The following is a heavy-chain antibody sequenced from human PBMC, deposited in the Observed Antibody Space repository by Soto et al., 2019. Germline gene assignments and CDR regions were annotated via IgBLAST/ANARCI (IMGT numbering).Heavy chain of an antibody. CDR1: GGTFSSYA. V-gene: IGHV1-69*01. Sequence: QVQLVQSGAEVKKPRSSVKVSCKASGGTFSSYAISWVRQAPGHGVEWMGGMIPIFGTANDAQKIQGRVTITADEATRTAYMELSSLRSEDTAVYYCARDGKDYGSGSYYNDYYYYGMDVWGQGSTVTVSS. CDR2: MIPIFGTA. J-gene: IGHJ6*02. D-gene: IGHD3-10*01. CDR3: ARDGKDYGSGSYYNDYYYYGMDV.